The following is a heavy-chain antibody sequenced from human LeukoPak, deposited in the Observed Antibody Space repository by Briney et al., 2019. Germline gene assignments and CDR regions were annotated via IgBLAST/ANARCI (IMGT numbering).Heavy chain of an antibody. V-gene: IGHV1-2*02. CDR1: GYTFTDYY. CDR3: ARDAGYCTGGSCWYFDH. CDR2: INLNSGGT. Sequence: ASVTVSCKASGYTFTDYYMHWVRQAPGQGLEWMGWINLNSGGTNFAQRFRGRVTMTMDTSISTAYMDLSRLISDDTAVYYCARDAGYCTGGSCWYFDHWGQGTLVTVST. J-gene: IGHJ4*02. D-gene: IGHD2-15*01.